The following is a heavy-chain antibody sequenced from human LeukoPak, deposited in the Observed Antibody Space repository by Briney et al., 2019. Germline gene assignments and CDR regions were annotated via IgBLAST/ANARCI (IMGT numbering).Heavy chain of an antibody. CDR2: ISGSGGST. Sequence: TGGSLRLSCAASGFTFSSYAMSWVRQAPGKELEWVSAISGSGGSTYYADSVKGRFTISRDNSKNTLYLQMNSLRAEDTAVYYCATESGWLFDHWGQGTLVTVSS. CDR3: ATESGWLFDH. J-gene: IGHJ4*02. V-gene: IGHV3-23*01. D-gene: IGHD5-12*01. CDR1: GFTFSSYA.